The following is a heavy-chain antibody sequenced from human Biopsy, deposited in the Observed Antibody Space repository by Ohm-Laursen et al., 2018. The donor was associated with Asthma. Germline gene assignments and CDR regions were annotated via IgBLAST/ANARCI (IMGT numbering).Heavy chain of an antibody. Sequence: GSSVKVSCKASGDSFSNYAISWVRQAPGQGLEWMGGLIPVLGTPDHAQMFEGRVTIIADESTSTAYMELSSLSSEDTAVYYCARGYSGSDRIVYYYSGLEVWGRGTTVTVSS. CDR1: GDSFSNYA. CDR3: ARGYSGSDRIVYYYSGLEV. V-gene: IGHV1-69*01. D-gene: IGHD5-12*01. J-gene: IGHJ6*02. CDR2: LIPVLGTP.